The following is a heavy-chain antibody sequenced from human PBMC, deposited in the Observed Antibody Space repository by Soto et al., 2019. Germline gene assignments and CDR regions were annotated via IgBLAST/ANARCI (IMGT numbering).Heavy chain of an antibody. J-gene: IGHJ4*02. Sequence: QGRVTINRDTSASTVYMELSSLRSEDTAVYYCAKYSSGWSFDYWGQGTLVTVSS. CDR3: AKYSSGWSFDY. D-gene: IGHD6-19*01. V-gene: IGHV1-3*01.